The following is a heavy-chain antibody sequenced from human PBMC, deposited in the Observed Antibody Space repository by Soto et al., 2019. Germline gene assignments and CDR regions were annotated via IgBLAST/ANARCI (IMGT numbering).Heavy chain of an antibody. CDR2: INPNSGAT. CDR1: GYTFTGYF. J-gene: IGHJ5*02. Sequence: QVQLVQSGAEVKKPGASVKVSCRASGYTFTGYFMHWVRQAPGQGLEWMGWINPNSGATKYAQKFQGWVTLSRDTSIRTAYMELSGLRSDDTAVYYCARGGGTILAPLPWGQGTLVTVSS. V-gene: IGHV1-2*04. CDR3: ARGGGTILAPLP. D-gene: IGHD3-3*01.